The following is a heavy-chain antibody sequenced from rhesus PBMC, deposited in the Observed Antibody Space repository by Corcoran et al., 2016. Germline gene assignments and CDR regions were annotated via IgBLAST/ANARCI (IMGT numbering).Heavy chain of an antibody. D-gene: IGHD1-44*01. Sequence: QVQLQESGPGVVKPSETLSLTCAVSGGSISSGYDWSWIRQPPGKGLEWIWYISGSSGSTYYNPYLKSRVTISTDTSKNQFSLKLSSVTAADTAVYYCARGKYTYFDYWGQGVLVTVSS. CDR2: ISGSSGST. V-gene: IGHV4-65*01. CDR1: GGSISSGYD. J-gene: IGHJ4*01. CDR3: ARGKYTYFDY.